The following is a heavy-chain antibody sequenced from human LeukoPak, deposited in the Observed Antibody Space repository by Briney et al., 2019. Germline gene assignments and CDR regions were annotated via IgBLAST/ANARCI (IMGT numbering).Heavy chain of an antibody. J-gene: IGHJ4*02. D-gene: IGHD2-15*01. Sequence: GASVKVSCKASGYTLTSYYMHWVRQAPGQGLEWMGIINPAVGTTTYAREFQGRVTMTRDTSTSTVYMELSSLRSEDTAVYYCARDSCSGGRCYYFDYWGQGILVTVSS. CDR1: GYTLTSYY. CDR2: INPAVGTT. V-gene: IGHV1-46*01. CDR3: ARDSCSGGRCYYFDY.